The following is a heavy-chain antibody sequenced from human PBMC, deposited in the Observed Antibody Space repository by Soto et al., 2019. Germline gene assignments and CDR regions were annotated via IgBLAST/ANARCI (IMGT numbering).Heavy chain of an antibody. V-gene: IGHV3-23*01. Sequence: EVQLLESGGGLVQPGGSLRLSCAASGFTFSSDVMSWVRQAPGKGLEWVSSITNGGGGAYYADSVKGRFTISRDNSKNTLYLQMNSLRAEDTAVYYCAKDCSGGSCFSGYWGQGTLVTVSS. CDR1: GFTFSSDV. CDR2: ITNGGGGA. D-gene: IGHD2-15*01. J-gene: IGHJ4*02. CDR3: AKDCSGGSCFSGY.